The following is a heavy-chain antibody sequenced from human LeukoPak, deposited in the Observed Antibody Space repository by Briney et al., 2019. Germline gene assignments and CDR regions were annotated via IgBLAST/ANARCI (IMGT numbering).Heavy chain of an antibody. J-gene: IGHJ6*02. CDR1: GFTFTSFG. V-gene: IGHV3-30*02. CDR2: IRYDRNNK. D-gene: IGHD2-2*01. Sequence: GGSLRLSCAASGFTFTSFGMHWVRQAPGKELERVAFIRYDRNNKYYADSVKGRFTIPRDNAKNSLFLQMNSLRAEDTAVYYCARDLLGYCSSTSCRKYGMDVWGQGTTVTVSS. CDR3: ARDLLGYCSSTSCRKYGMDV.